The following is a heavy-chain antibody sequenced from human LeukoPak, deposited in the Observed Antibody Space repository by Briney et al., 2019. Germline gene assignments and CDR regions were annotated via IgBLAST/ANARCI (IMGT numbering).Heavy chain of an antibody. Sequence: PGGSLRLSCAASGFTFDDYAMHWVRQAPGKGLEWVSLISWDGGSTYYADSVKGRFTISRDNSKNSLYLQMNSLRAEDTALYYCAKDFDVWVEVWSGYYTPWLDPWGRGTLATVSS. CDR1: GFTFDDYA. J-gene: IGHJ5*02. CDR3: AKDFDVWVEVWSGYYTPWLDP. CDR2: ISWDGGST. D-gene: IGHD3-3*01. V-gene: IGHV3-43D*03.